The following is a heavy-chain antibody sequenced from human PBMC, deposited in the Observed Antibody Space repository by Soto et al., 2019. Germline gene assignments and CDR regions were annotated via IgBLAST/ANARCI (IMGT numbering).Heavy chain of an antibody. Sequence: PGGSLRLSCAASGFTFSSYWMSWVRQAPGKGLEWVANIKQDGSERYYVDSVKGRFTISRDNAKNSLYLQMNSLRAEDTAVYYCANIAVGGLFDYWGQGTLVTVSS. D-gene: IGHD6-19*01. CDR1: GFTFSSYW. CDR2: IKQDGSER. CDR3: ANIAVGGLFDY. V-gene: IGHV3-7*01. J-gene: IGHJ4*02.